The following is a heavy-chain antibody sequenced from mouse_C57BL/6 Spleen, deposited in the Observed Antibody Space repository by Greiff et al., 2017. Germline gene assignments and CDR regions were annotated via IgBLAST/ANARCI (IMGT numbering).Heavy chain of an antibody. Sequence: VQLQQSGAELAKPGASVKLSCKASGYTFTSYWMHWVKQRPGQGLEWIGYINPSSGYTKYNQKFKDKATLTADKSSSTAYMQLSSLTYEDSAVSYCARGVPIYDGYFDYWGQGTTLTVSS. D-gene: IGHD2-3*01. V-gene: IGHV1-7*01. J-gene: IGHJ2*01. CDR1: GYTFTSYW. CDR2: INPSSGYT. CDR3: ARGVPIYDGYFDY.